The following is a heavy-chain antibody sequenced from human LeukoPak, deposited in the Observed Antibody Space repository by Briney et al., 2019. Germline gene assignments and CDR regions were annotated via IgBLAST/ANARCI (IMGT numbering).Heavy chain of an antibody. CDR3: ARDSYDSSGSYFFLKLLDY. V-gene: IGHV1-69*04. Sequence: SVKVSCKASGGTFSSYAISWVRQAPGQGLEWMGRIIPILGIANYAQKFQGRVTMTTDTSTNTAYMELRSLRSDDTAVYYCARDSYDSSGSYFFLKLLDYWGQGTLVAVSS. CDR1: GGTFSSYA. J-gene: IGHJ4*02. CDR2: IIPILGIA. D-gene: IGHD3-22*01.